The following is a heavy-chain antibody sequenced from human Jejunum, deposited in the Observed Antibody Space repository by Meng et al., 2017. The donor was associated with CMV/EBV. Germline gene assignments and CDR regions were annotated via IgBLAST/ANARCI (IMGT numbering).Heavy chain of an antibody. Sequence: FNNYWIGWVRQLPGQGLEWMGIILPSNSDTRYSPSFEGQVTMSADKSSSTAYLEWSSLQASDSGMYYCARQDYFGSGTYHHWFDPWGPGTLVTVSS. CDR1: FNNYW. D-gene: IGHD3-10*01. V-gene: IGHV5-51*01. CDR3: ARQDYFGSGTYHHWFDP. CDR2: ILPSNSDT. J-gene: IGHJ5*02.